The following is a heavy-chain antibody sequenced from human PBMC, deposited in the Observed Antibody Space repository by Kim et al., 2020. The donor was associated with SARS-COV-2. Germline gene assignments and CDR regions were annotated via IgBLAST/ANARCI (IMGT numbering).Heavy chain of an antibody. CDR1: GFTFSSYS. Sequence: GGSLRLSCAASGFTFSSYSMNWVRQAPGKGLEWVSSISSSSSYIYYADSVKGRFTISRDNAKNSLYLQMNSLRAEDTAVYYCARDYDSSGPADYYYYMDVWGKGTTVTVSS. V-gene: IGHV3-21*01. D-gene: IGHD3-22*01. J-gene: IGHJ6*03. CDR3: ARDYDSSGPADYYYYMDV. CDR2: ISSSSSYI.